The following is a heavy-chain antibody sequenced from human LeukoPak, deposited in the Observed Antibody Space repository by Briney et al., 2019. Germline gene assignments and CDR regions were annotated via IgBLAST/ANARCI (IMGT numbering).Heavy chain of an antibody. V-gene: IGHV1-24*01. CDR3: ATDPYYYDSSGYPECDP. CDR2: FDPEDGDT. Sequence: ASVKVSCKVSGYTLTELSMHWVRQAPGKGLEWRGGFDPEDGDTIYAQKFQGRVTVTEDTSTDTAYMEVGSLRSEDTAVYYCATDPYYYDSSGYPECDPWGQGTLVTVSS. J-gene: IGHJ5*02. CDR1: GYTLTELS. D-gene: IGHD3-22*01.